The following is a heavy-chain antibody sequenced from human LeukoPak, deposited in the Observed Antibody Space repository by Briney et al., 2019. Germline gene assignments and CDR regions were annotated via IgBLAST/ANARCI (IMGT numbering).Heavy chain of an antibody. V-gene: IGHV1-24*01. J-gene: IGHJ4*02. D-gene: IGHD4-17*01. CDR2: FDPEIGET. Sequence: GASVKVSCKVSGYTLTEFSMHWVRQAPGKGLEWMGGFDPEIGETIYAQRFQGRVTMTEDTATDTAYMERSSLRSDDTAVYYCAAVHDGPLNYWGQGTLVTVSS. CDR1: GYTLTEFS. CDR3: AAVHDGPLNY.